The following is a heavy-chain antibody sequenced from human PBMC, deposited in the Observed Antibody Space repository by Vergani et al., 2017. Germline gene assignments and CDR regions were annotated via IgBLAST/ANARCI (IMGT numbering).Heavy chain of an antibody. CDR2: IIPILGIA. D-gene: IGHD2-21*02. Sequence: QVQLVQSGAEVKKPGSSVKVSCKASGGTFSSYTISWVRQAPGQGLEWMGRIIPILGIANYAQKFQGRVTITADKSTSTAYMELSRLRSEDTAVYYCARDRYFGGDCPFYYWGQGTLVTVS. V-gene: IGHV1-69*08. CDR1: GGTFSSYT. CDR3: ARDRYFGGDCPFYY. J-gene: IGHJ4*02.